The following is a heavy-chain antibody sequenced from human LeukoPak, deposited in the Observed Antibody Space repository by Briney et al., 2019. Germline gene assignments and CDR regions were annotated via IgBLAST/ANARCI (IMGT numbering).Heavy chain of an antibody. CDR1: GGTFSSYA. V-gene: IGHV1-69*13. CDR2: IIPIFGTA. J-gene: IGHJ4*02. CDR3: ARDILYDYVWGSYRLDFDY. Sequence: SVKVSCKASGGTFSSYAISWVRQAPGQGLEWMGGIIPIFGTANYAQKFQGRVTITADESTSTAYMELSSLRSEDTAVYYCARDILYDYVWGSYRLDFDYWGQGTLVTVS. D-gene: IGHD3-16*02.